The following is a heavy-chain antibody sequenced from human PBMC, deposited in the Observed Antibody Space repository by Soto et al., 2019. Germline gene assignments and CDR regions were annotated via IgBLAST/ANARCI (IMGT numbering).Heavy chain of an antibody. CDR3: ARAITTVVTRYYFAY. Sequence: QVQLQQWGAGLLKPSETLSLTCAVYGGSFSGYYWSWLRQPPGKGLEWIGEINHSGSTNYNPSLKTRVTTSVDTSKNRFSLKLGSVTAADTAVYYCARAITTVVTRYYFAYWGQGALVTVSS. D-gene: IGHD4-17*01. CDR1: GGSFSGYY. CDR2: INHSGST. V-gene: IGHV4-34*01. J-gene: IGHJ4*02.